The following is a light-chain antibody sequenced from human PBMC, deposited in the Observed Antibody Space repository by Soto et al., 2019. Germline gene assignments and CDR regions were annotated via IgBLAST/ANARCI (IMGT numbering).Light chain of an antibody. V-gene: IGKV3-15*01. CDR3: QQYNNWPPGT. Sequence: IVITQSPATRSVSPGERDTLSCRASQSVSSNLAWYQQKPGQAPRLLIYGASTRATGIPARFSGSGSGTEFTLTISSLQSEDFAVYYCQQYNNWPPGTFGQGTKV. J-gene: IGKJ1*01. CDR2: GAS. CDR1: QSVSSN.